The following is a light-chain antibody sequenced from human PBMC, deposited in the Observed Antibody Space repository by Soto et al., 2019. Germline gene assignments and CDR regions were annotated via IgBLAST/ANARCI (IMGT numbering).Light chain of an antibody. CDR3: QQYNKWPLT. J-gene: IGKJ4*01. Sequence: EIVMTQSPATLSVSPGERATLSCRASQSVGSNLAWYQQKPGQAPRLLIYGASTRATGIPARFSGSGSGTEFTLTISSLQSEDFAVYYCQQYNKWPLTFVGGTKVEIK. CDR1: QSVGSN. V-gene: IGKV3-15*01. CDR2: GAS.